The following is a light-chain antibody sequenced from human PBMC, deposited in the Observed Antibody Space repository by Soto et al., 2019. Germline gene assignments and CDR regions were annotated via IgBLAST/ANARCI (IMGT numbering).Light chain of an antibody. CDR2: EVS. CDR3: SSYTTSYSWV. CDR1: SSDVGAYNF. V-gene: IGLV2-14*01. J-gene: IGLJ3*02. Sequence: QSALTQPASVSGSPGQSITVSCTGTSSDVGAYNFVSWYQQYPGKAPKLTIFEVSNRPSGVSDRFSGSKSDNTASLTISGLQPEDEADYYCSSYTTSYSWVFGGGTKLTVL.